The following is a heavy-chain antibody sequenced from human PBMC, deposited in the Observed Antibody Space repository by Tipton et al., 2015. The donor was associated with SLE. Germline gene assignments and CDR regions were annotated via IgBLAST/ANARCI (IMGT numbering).Heavy chain of an antibody. CDR1: GYSFATYW. D-gene: IGHD6-13*01. CDR2: IYPGDSDT. V-gene: IGHV5-51*03. J-gene: IGHJ3*02. CDR3: ARPGIAAAGGAFDI. Sequence: QLVQSGAEVRRPGESLKISCGASGYSFATYWIAWVRQMPGKGLEWMGNIYPGDSDTRYSPSFQGQVTISAYKSISTAYLQWSSLKTSDTAMYYCARPGIAAAGGAFDIWGQGTMVTVSS.